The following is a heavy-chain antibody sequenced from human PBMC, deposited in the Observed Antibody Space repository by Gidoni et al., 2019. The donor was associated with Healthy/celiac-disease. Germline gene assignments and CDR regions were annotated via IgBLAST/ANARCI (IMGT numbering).Heavy chain of an antibody. CDR3: AREGQLWLHGYFDY. CDR1: AGSISSGSYY. Sequence: QVQLQESVPGLVKPSQTLSLTCPVSAGSISSGSYYWSWIRQPAGKGLECIGRISTSGSPNYNPALKSRVTMSVDTSNNQFSRNLSSVTAADTAVYYCAREGQLWLHGYFDYWGQGTLVTVSS. J-gene: IGHJ4*02. V-gene: IGHV4-61*02. CDR2: ISTSGSP. D-gene: IGHD5-18*01.